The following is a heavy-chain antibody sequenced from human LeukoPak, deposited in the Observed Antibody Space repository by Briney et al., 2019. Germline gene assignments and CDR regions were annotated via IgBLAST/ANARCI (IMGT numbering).Heavy chain of an antibody. CDR3: ARGYRSPTY. CDR1: GFTLSDHY. CDR2: ISNSGITI. Sequence: GGSLRLSCATSGFTLSDHYMSWIRQAPGKGLEWVSYISNSGITIYYADSVKGRFTISRDNAQNSLYLRMNSLRAEDTAVYYCARGYRSPTYWGQGTPVTVSS. D-gene: IGHD6-13*01. V-gene: IGHV3-11*01. J-gene: IGHJ4*02.